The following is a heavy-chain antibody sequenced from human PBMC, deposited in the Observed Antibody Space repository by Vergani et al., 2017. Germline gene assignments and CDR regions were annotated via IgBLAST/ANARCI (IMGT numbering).Heavy chain of an antibody. CDR3: ARDGRLGELSRGAIYYGMDV. CDR2: INAGNGNT. J-gene: IGHJ6*02. Sequence: QVQLVQSGAEVKKPGASVKVSCKASGYTFTSYAMHWVRQAPGQRLEWMGWINAGNGNTNYAQKLQGRVTMTTDTSTSTAYMELRSLRSDDTAVYYCARDGRLGELSRGAIYYGMDVWGQGTTVTVSS. V-gene: IGHV1-3*01. CDR1: GYTFTSYA. D-gene: IGHD3-16*02.